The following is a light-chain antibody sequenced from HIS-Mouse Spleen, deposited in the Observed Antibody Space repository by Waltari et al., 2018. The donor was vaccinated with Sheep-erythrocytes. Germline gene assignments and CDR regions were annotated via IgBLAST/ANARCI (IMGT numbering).Light chain of an antibody. Sequence: SYDLTQPLSVSVARGPTARISCGGNNIGSKNVHGYQQKPGQAPVLVIYRDSNRPSGIPERFSGSNSGNTATLTISRAQAGDEADYYCQVWDSSTVVFGGGTKLTVL. CDR3: QVWDSSTVV. CDR1: NIGSKN. CDR2: RDS. J-gene: IGLJ2*01. V-gene: IGLV3-9*01.